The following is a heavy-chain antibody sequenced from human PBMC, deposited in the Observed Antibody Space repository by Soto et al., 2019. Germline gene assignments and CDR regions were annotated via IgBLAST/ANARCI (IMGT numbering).Heavy chain of an antibody. D-gene: IGHD3-10*01. V-gene: IGHV3-23*01. CDR2: ISGSGGST. CDR3: AKCLPLHYGMDV. CDR1: GFTFSSYA. Sequence: GESLKISCAASGFTFSSYAMSWVRQAPGKGLEWVSAISGSGGSTYYADSVKGRFTISRDNSKNTLYLQMNSLRAEDTAVYYCAKCLPLHYGMDVWGQGTTVTVSS. J-gene: IGHJ6*02.